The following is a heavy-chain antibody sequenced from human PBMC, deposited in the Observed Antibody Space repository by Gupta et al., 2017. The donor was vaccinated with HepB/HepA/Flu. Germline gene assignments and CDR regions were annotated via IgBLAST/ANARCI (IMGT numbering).Heavy chain of an antibody. J-gene: IGHJ4*02. CDR3: ARDEIDYGSGSPLEY. CDR1: GFNFTRYS. D-gene: IGHD3-10*01. V-gene: IGHV3-48*02. Sequence: EVQLVQSGGALVQPGGSLRLSCETSGFNFTRYSLNWVRQRPGKGLEWVSYISNKGETKYYSNFVKGRFTVSRDNAKRSVHLQLTSLGHDDTAVYYCARDEIDYGSGSPLEYWGQGVLVTVSS. CDR2: ISNKGETK.